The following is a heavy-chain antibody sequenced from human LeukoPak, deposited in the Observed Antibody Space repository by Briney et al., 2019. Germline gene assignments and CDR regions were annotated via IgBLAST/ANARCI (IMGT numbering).Heavy chain of an antibody. V-gene: IGHV3-7*01. Sequence: GGSLRLSCEASGFTVSNRWMTWVRQAPGKGLEWVAIMTRGGSEKFYVDSVKGRFTISGDNAKSSLYLQMNSLRAEDTAVYYCASDPFEHWGQGTLVTVSS. CDR1: GFTVSNRW. CDR3: ASDPFEH. CDR2: MTRGGSEK. J-gene: IGHJ5*02.